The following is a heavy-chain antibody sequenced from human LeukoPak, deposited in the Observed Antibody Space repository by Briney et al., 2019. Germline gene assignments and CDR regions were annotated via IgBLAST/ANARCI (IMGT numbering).Heavy chain of an antibody. CDR3: ARHPHYYDSSGYPLDP. D-gene: IGHD3-22*01. Sequence: SETLSLTCTVSGGSISGYYWSWIRQPPGKGLEWIGYIYYSGSTNYNPSLKSRVTISVDTSKNQFSLKLSSVTAADTAVYYCARHPHYYDSSGYPLDPWGQGTLVTVSS. CDR2: IYYSGST. J-gene: IGHJ5*02. V-gene: IGHV4-59*08. CDR1: GGSISGYY.